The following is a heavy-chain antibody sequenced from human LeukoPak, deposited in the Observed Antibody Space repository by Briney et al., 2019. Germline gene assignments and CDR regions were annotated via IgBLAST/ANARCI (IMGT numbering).Heavy chain of an antibody. J-gene: IGHJ5*02. Sequence: SETLSLTCAVYGGSFSGYYRSWIRQPPGKGLEWIGEINHSGSTNYNPSLKSRVTISVDTSKNQFSLKLSSVTAADTAVYYCARPRYGSGSYYRNNWFDPWGQGTLVTVSS. CDR1: GGSFSGYY. D-gene: IGHD3-10*01. CDR2: INHSGST. V-gene: IGHV4-34*01. CDR3: ARPRYGSGSYYRNNWFDP.